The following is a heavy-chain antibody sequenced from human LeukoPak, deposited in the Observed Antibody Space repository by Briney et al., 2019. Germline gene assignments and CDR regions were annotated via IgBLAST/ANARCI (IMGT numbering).Heavy chain of an antibody. V-gene: IGHV1-69*13. J-gene: IGHJ4*02. Sequence: GASVKVSCKASGYTFTSYAMNWVRQAPGQGLEWMGGIIPIFGTANYTQKFQGRVTITADESTSTAYMELSSLRSEDTAVYYCARGSNSDYWGQGTLVTVSS. CDR2: IIPIFGTA. CDR3: ARGSNSDY. CDR1: GYTFTSYA. D-gene: IGHD1-7*01.